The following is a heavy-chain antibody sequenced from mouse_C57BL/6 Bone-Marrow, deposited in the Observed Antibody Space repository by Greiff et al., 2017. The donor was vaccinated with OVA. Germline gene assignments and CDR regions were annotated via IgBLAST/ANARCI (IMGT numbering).Heavy chain of an antibody. V-gene: IGHV1-64*01. J-gene: IGHJ4*01. Sequence: QVHVKQPGAELVKPGASVKLSCKASGYTFTSYWMHWVKQRPGQGLEWIGMIHPNSGSTNYNEKFKSKATLTVDKSSSTAYMQLSSLTSEDSAVYYCASGGYDYDGAGDYAMDYWGQGTSVTVSS. D-gene: IGHD2-4*01. CDR1: GYTFTSYW. CDR2: IHPNSGST. CDR3: ASGGYDYDGAGDYAMDY.